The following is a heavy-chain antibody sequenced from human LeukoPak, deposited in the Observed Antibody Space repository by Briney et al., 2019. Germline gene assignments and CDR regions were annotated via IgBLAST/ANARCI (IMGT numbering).Heavy chain of an antibody. D-gene: IGHD3-10*01. Sequence: LRLSCAASGFTFGDYAMHWVRQAPGTALEWVAGISWNSGTIAYADSVRGRFTISRDNAKNSLYLQMNSLRADDTAVYYCARFAAGGSYYYYMDVWGKGTTVTVSS. V-gene: IGHV3-9*01. CDR1: GFTFGDYA. CDR3: ARFAAGGSYYYYMDV. CDR2: ISWNSGTI. J-gene: IGHJ6*03.